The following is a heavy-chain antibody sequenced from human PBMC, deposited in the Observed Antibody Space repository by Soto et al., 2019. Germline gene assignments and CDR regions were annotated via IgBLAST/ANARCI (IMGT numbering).Heavy chain of an antibody. J-gene: IGHJ6*02. CDR3: ARAGEDCSSTSCSNYYYYGMDG. V-gene: IGHV7-4-1*01. D-gene: IGHD2-2*01. CDR1: GYTFTSYA. CDR2: INTNTGNP. Sequence: QVQLVQSGSELKKPGASVKVSCKASGYTFTSYAMNWVRQAPGQGLEWMGWINTNTGNPTYAQGFTGRFVFSLDTSVSTVYLQICSLKAEDTAVYYCARAGEDCSSTSCSNYYYYGMDGWGQGTTVTVSS.